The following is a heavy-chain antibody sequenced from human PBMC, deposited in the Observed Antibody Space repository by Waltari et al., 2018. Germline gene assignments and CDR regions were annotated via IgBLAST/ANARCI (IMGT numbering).Heavy chain of an antibody. J-gene: IGHJ4*02. CDR3: ARSSLGAFWVQGVLDY. D-gene: IGHD3-10*01. CDR2: YTPIVGTA. V-gene: IGHV1-69*08. Sequence: QVQLVQSGAEVKKPGSSVKVSCKASGGTFSSYAISWVRQAPGQGLEWMGRYTPIVGTANYAQKFKGRVTMTADKSTSTAYMELSSLRSEDTAVYYCARSSLGAFWVQGVLDYWGQGTLVTVSS. CDR1: GGTFSSYA.